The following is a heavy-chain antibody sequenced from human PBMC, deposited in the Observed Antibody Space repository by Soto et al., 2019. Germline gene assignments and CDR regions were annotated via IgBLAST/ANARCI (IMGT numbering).Heavy chain of an antibody. Sequence: QVQLVESGGGVVQPGMSLRLSCAASGFTCSSHSIQWVRQAPGKGLERVAVISYDGNIKYYADSVRGRFTNSRDNSKNTLYPQVNSLGAEDTSVYYCAREWSTSGNLDYWGQGTLVIVSS. CDR3: AREWSTSGNLDY. V-gene: IGHV3-30-3*01. CDR1: GFTCSSHS. CDR2: ISYDGNIK. D-gene: IGHD3-10*01. J-gene: IGHJ4*02.